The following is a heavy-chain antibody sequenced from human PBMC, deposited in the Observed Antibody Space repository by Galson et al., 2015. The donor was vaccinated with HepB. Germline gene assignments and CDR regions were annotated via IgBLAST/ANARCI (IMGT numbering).Heavy chain of an antibody. V-gene: IGHV3-21*01. CDR1: GFTFRTSG. CDR3: ARDASEWSRDY. D-gene: IGHD3-3*01. Sequence: SLRLSCAASGFTFRTSGMTWVRQAPGKGLEWVAVIGYRETYKHYADSVKGRFAISRDNAKNSVYLQMNSRRVEDTAVYYCARDASEWSRDYWGQGTLVAVSS. J-gene: IGHJ4*02. CDR2: IGYRETYK.